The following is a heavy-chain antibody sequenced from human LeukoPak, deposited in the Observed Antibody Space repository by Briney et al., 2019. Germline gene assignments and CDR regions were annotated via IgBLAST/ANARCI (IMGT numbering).Heavy chain of an antibody. CDR2: TSSDLNVK. CDR3: AREGYYGSGSPPSLYFDY. Sequence: GGSLGLSCAASGYTFRNYVIHWVRQAPGKGLEWVAVTSSDLNVKLYADSVKGRFTISRDNSRSTLYLQMNSLRPEDTAIYYCAREGYYGSGSPPSLYFDYWGQGTLVTVSS. J-gene: IGHJ4*02. D-gene: IGHD3-10*01. V-gene: IGHV3-30-3*01. CDR1: GYTFRNYV.